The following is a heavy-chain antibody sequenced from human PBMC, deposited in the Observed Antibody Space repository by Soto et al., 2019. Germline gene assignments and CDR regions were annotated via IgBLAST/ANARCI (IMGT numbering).Heavy chain of an antibody. J-gene: IGHJ6*02. CDR3: NSLKTEDTAVYYCTRSTDYVWGSYRYWYYYGMDV. CDR1: GGSISSYY. Sequence: SETLSLTCTVSGGSISSYYWSWIRQPPGKGLEWIGYIYYSGNTNYNPSLRSRVTISVDTSKNQFSLKLSSVSSVFTLYLQMNSLKTEDTAVYYCTRSTDYVWGSYRYWYYYGMDVWGQGTTVTVS. V-gene: IGHV4-59*01. D-gene: IGHD3-16*02. CDR2: IYYSGNT.